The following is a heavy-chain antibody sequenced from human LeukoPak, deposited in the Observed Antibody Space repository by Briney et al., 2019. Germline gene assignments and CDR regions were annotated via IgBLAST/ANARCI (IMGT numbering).Heavy chain of an antibody. V-gene: IGHV1-8*01. J-gene: IGHJ4*02. CDR3: ARGPPNWGYDY. D-gene: IGHD7-27*01. CDR1: GYTFSSYD. Sequence: ASVTVSCKASGYTFSSYDFNWVRQATGQRPEMMGWMSPNSGDTGYAQKFQDRVTMTRNTSISTAYMELSSLRSDDTAVYYCARGPPNWGYDYWGPGTLVTVSS. CDR2: MSPNSGDT.